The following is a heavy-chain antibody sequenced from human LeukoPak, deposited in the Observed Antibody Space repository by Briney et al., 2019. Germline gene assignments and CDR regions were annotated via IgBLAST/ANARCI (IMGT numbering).Heavy chain of an antibody. CDR1: GGSISSYY. D-gene: IGHD6-19*01. CDR3: ARVWADYFDY. CDR2: IYYSGST. V-gene: IGHV4-59*01. J-gene: IGHJ4*02. Sequence: SESLSLTCTVSGGSISSYYWSWIRQPPGKGLEWIGYIYYSGSTNYNPSLKSRVTISVDTSKNKFSLKLSSVTAADTAVYYCARVWADYFDYWGQRTLVTVSS.